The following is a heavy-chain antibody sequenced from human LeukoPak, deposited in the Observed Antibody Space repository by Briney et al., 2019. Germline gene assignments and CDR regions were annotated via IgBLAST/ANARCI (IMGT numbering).Heavy chain of an antibody. CDR3: ARGIEYYDILTGYEPPDY. Sequence: ASVKVSCKASGYTFTSYYMHWVRQAPGQGLEWMGIINPSGGSTSYAQKFQGRVTMTRDTSTSTVYMELSSLRSEDTAVYHCARGIEYYDILTGYEPPDYWGQGTLVTVSS. CDR1: GYTFTSYY. CDR2: INPSGGST. D-gene: IGHD3-9*01. V-gene: IGHV1-46*03. J-gene: IGHJ4*02.